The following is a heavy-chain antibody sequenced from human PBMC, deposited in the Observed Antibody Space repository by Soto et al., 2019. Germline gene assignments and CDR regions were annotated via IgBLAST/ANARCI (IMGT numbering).Heavy chain of an antibody. CDR3: ARHRFSGSGYDY. Sequence: SETLSLTCTVSGGSISSYYWSWIRQPPGKGLEWIGYIYYSGSTNYNPSLRSRVTISVDTSKHELSLRLSSVTAADTAVYYCARHRFSGSGYDYRGQGMLVTVSS. CDR1: GGSISSYY. V-gene: IGHV4-59*08. CDR2: IYYSGST. J-gene: IGHJ4*02. D-gene: IGHD6-19*01.